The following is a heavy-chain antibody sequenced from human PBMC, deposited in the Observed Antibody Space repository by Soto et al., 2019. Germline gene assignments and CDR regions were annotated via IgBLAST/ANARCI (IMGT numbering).Heavy chain of an antibody. V-gene: IGHV1-46*03. Sequence: ASVKVSCKASGYTFTSYYMHWVRQAPGQGLEWMGIINPSGGSTSYAQKFQGRVTMTRDTSTSTVYMELSSLRSEDTAVYYCARVDEDYSKTSETFDYWGQGTLVTVYS. CDR3: ARVDEDYSKTSETFDY. D-gene: IGHD4-4*01. CDR1: GYTFTSYY. CDR2: INPSGGST. J-gene: IGHJ4*02.